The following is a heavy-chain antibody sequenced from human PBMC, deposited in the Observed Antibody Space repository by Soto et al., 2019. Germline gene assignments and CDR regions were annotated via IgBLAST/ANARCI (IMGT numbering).Heavy chain of an antibody. D-gene: IGHD1-7*01. J-gene: IGHJ5*02. CDR2: IYYSGST. V-gene: IGHV4-39*01. CDR3: ARHEWGVTGTTLTTGFDP. Sequence: SETLSLTCTVSGGSISSSSYYWGWIRQPPGRGLEWIGSIYYSGSTYYNPSLKSRVTISVDTSKNQFSLKLSSVTAADTAVYYCARHEWGVTGTTLTTGFDPWGQGTLVTVSS. CDR1: GGSISSSSYY.